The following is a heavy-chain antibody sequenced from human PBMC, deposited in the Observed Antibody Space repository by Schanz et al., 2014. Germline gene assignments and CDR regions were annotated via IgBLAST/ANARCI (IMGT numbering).Heavy chain of an antibody. CDR1: GLIFSNYA. V-gene: IGHV3-23*01. Sequence: EVQLLESGGGLVQPGGSLKLSCAASGLIFSNYAMTWVRQIPGKGLEWVSAISASGGTTYYADSVKGRFTISRDNAKNSLFLQMNSLRAEDTAVYYCLAPDYGMDVWGQGTLVTVSS. CDR3: LAPDYGMDV. J-gene: IGHJ6*02. CDR2: ISASGGTT.